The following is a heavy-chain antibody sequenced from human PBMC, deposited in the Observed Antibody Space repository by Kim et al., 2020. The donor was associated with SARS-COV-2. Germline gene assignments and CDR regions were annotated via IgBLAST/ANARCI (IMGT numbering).Heavy chain of an antibody. Sequence: SETLSLTSTVSGGSISSSSYYWGWIRQPPGKGLEWIGSIYYSGSTYYNPSLKSRVTISVDTSKNQFSLKLSSVTAADTAVYYCARHVGGGIAAAGTDYYYYGMDVWGQGTTVTVSS. J-gene: IGHJ6*02. CDR2: IYYSGST. V-gene: IGHV4-39*01. D-gene: IGHD6-13*01. CDR1: GGSISSSSYY. CDR3: ARHVGGGIAAAGTDYYYYGMDV.